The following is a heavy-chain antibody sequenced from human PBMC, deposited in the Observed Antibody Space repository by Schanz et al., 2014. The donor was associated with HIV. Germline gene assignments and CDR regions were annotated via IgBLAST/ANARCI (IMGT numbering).Heavy chain of an antibody. CDR2: IYYDGTNK. J-gene: IGHJ4*02. CDR1: GFSFRTFG. V-gene: IGHV3-33*01. Sequence: QVQLVESGGGVVQPGRSLRLSCVASGFSFRTFGMHWVRQAPGKGLEWVALIYYDGTNKYYTDSVKGRFTISRDNSKNTLYLQMNSLRAEDTSVHYCARGFQGFDYWGQGTLVTVSS. D-gene: IGHD3-10*01. CDR3: ARGFQGFDY.